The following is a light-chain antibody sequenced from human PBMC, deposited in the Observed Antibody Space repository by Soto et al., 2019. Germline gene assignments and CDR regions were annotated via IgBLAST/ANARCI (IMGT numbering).Light chain of an antibody. CDR2: GGS. J-gene: IGKJ1*01. CDR3: HQHSYGTPRT. V-gene: IGKV3-15*01. CDR1: QSVSVN. Sequence: ETAMTQSPATLAVPDGEGATLSCRASQSVSVNLAWYQQKPGQPPRLLMDGGSCRAAGIPARFSGSGAGTEFTPTINSSLSHDDAVYYYHQHSYGTPRTFGQGTKVDIK.